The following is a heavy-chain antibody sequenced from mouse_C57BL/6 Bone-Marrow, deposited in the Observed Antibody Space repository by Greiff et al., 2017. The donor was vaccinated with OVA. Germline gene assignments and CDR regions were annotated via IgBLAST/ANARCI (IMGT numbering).Heavy chain of an antibody. D-gene: IGHD3-1*01. CDR2: IIPSNGGT. CDR1: GNTFTSYW. V-gene: IGHV1-53*01. J-gene: IGHJ1*03. Sequence: QVQLQQPGTELVKPGASGKWSCKASGNTFTSYWRHGVKQRPGQGLGWIGIIIPSNGGTNYSGKFKSKATLAVDKSSSTAYMQLSSLTSEDSAVYYCARGDRGWYFDVWGTGTTVTVSS. CDR3: ARGDRGWYFDV.